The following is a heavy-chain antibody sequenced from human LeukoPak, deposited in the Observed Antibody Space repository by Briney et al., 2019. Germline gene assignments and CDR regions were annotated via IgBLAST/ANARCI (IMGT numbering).Heavy chain of an antibody. CDR1: GGSISSGDYY. V-gene: IGHV4-61*08. CDR3: ARAPHPIHPEDY. J-gene: IGHJ4*02. Sequence: SETLSLTCTVSGGSISSGDYYWSWIRQPPGKGLEWIGYIYYSGSTNYNPSLKSRVTISVDTSKNQFSLKLSSVTAADTAVYYCARAPHPIHPEDYWGQGTLVTVSS. CDR2: IYYSGST.